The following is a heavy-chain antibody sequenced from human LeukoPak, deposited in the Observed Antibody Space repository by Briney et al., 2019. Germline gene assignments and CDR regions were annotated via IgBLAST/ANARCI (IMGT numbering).Heavy chain of an antibody. Sequence: PGRSLRLSCAASGFTFSSYAMHWVRQAPGKGLEWVAVISYDGSNKYYADSVKGRFTISRDNSKNTLYLQINSLRAEDTAVYYCARARIAAAGPSSPPPAGYWGQGTLVTVSS. D-gene: IGHD6-13*01. CDR2: ISYDGSNK. CDR3: ARARIAAAGPSSPPPAGY. V-gene: IGHV3-30*04. J-gene: IGHJ4*02. CDR1: GFTFSSYA.